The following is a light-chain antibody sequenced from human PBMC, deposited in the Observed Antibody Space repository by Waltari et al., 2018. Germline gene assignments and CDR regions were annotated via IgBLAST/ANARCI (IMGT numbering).Light chain of an antibody. CDR1: QGISSY. V-gene: IGKV1-9*01. Sequence: DIQLTQSPSFLSASAGDRVTITCRASQGISSYLVWYQQKPGEAPKPLIHAASSLQSGVPSRFSGSGSGTEFTLTISSLQPEDSATYYCQQVKSYPLTFGGGTKVEIK. J-gene: IGKJ4*01. CDR3: QQVKSYPLT. CDR2: AAS.